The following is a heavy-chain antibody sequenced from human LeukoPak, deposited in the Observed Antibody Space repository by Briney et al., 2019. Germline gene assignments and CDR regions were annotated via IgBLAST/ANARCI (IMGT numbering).Heavy chain of an antibody. J-gene: IGHJ6*03. V-gene: IGHV3-30*04. D-gene: IGHD3-10*01. CDR1: GFTFSTYA. CDR3: ARDLLWFGELSRYYYYYMDV. Sequence: GGSLRLSCAASGFTFSTYAMHWVRQAPGKGLEWVAIISFDGSNKYYADSVKGRFTISRDSSKNTLYLQMNSLRAEDTAVYYCARDLLWFGELSRYYYYYMDVWGKGTTVTVSS. CDR2: ISFDGSNK.